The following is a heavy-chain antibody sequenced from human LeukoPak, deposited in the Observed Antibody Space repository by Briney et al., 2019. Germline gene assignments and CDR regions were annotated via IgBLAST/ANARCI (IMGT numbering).Heavy chain of an antibody. CDR3: AKDHDSTGLYQDRDY. Sequence: GGSLRLSCAASGFTFDDYTMHWVRQAPGKGLEWVSLISWDGGSTYYADSVKGRFTISRDNSKNTLFLQMNSLRAEDAAIYYCAKDHDSTGLYQDRDYWGQGTLVTISS. V-gene: IGHV3-43*01. D-gene: IGHD6-19*01. CDR2: ISWDGGST. CDR1: GFTFDDYT. J-gene: IGHJ4*02.